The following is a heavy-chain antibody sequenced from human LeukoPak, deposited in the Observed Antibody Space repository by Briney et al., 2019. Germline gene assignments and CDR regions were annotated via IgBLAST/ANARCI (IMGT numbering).Heavy chain of an antibody. CDR2: ISYDGSNK. V-gene: IGHV3-30-3*01. Sequence: GGALRLSCAASGFTFSSYAMHLVRQGPGKWLEGVAVISYDGSNKYYADSVKGRFTISRDNSKNTLYLQMNSLRAEDTAVCYCARERGSSCYRQEGLDAFDSWGQGTMVTVSS. J-gene: IGHJ3*02. CDR1: GFTFSSYA. D-gene: IGHD6-13*01. CDR3: ARERGSSCYRQEGLDAFDS.